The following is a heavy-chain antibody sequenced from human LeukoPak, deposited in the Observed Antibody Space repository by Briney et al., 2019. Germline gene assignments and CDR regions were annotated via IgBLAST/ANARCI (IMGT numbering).Heavy chain of an antibody. V-gene: IGHV3-48*01. J-gene: IGHJ4*02. CDR3: ATYGYLDY. Sequence: GGSLRLSCAASGFTFSSYSMNWVRRAPGKGLEWVSYISSSSSTIYYADSVKGRFTISRDNAKNSLYLQMNSLRAEDTAVYYCATYGYLDYWGQGTLVTVSS. CDR1: GFTFSSYS. D-gene: IGHD3-10*01. CDR2: ISSSSSTI.